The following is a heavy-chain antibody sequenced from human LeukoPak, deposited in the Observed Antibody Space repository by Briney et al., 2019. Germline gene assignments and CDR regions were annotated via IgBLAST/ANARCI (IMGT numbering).Heavy chain of an antibody. CDR1: GYTFTRHY. CDR2: SNPNNGGA. J-gene: IGHJ5*02. D-gene: IGHD2-2*01. Sequence: ASVKVSCKASGYTFTRHYVHWVRQAPGQGLEWMGRSNPNNGGADYAQNFQGRVTITSETSSSTVYMELPRLRSDDTAVYYCAREVGYSTSWYVRFDPWGQGTLVTVSS. V-gene: IGHV1-2*06. CDR3: AREVGYSTSWYVRFDP.